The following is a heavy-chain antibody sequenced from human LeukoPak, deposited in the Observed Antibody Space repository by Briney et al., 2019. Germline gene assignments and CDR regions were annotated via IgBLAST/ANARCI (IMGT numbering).Heavy chain of an antibody. CDR3: VNRGYSYGYDY. Sequence: PGGSLRLSCSASGFTFSSYAMHWVRQAPGKGLEYVSAISNHGGSTNYADSVKGRFTISRDNSKNTLYLQMSSLRAEDTAVYYCVNRGYSYGYDYWGQGTLVPVSS. D-gene: IGHD5-18*01. V-gene: IGHV3-64D*06. CDR1: GFTFSSYA. CDR2: ISNHGGST. J-gene: IGHJ4*02.